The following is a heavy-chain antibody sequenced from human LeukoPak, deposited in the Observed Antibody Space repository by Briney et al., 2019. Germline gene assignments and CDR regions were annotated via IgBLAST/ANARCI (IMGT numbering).Heavy chain of an antibody. CDR1: GYTFTSYY. J-gene: IGHJ4*02. Sequence: ASVKVSCKASGYTFTSYYMHWVRQAPGQGLEWMGWISAYNGNTNYAQKLQGRVTMTTDTSTSTAYMELRSLRSDDTAVYYFATMGVTNYFDYWGQGTLVTVSS. CDR3: ATMGVTNYFDY. CDR2: ISAYNGNT. V-gene: IGHV1-18*04. D-gene: IGHD3-16*01.